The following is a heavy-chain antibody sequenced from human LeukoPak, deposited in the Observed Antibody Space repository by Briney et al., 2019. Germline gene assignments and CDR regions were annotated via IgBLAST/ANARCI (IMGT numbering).Heavy chain of an antibody. CDR2: IKHDGSET. Sequence: PGGSLRLSCVASGLTFSRDWMSWVRQAPGKGLEWLANIKHDGSETNYVDSVKGRFTISRDNTKNSLYLQMNSLRAEDTAVYYCVRVGIDYGDYFDYWGQGTLVTVS. V-gene: IGHV3-7*05. J-gene: IGHJ4*02. D-gene: IGHD4-17*01. CDR1: GLTFSRDW. CDR3: VRVGIDYGDYFDY.